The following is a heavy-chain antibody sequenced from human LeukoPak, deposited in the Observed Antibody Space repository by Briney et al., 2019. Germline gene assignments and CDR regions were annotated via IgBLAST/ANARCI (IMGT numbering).Heavy chain of an antibody. CDR3: AKDSRSSTCCYQD. CDR1: GFTFSSYG. V-gene: IGHV3-30*18. Sequence: GRSLRLSCAASGFTFSSYGMHWVRQAPGKGLEWVAVISYDGSNKYYADSVKGRFTISRDNSKNTLYLQMNSLTTEDTALYYCAKDSRSSTCCYQDWGQGTLVTVSS. D-gene: IGHD2-2*01. J-gene: IGHJ4*02. CDR2: ISYDGSNK.